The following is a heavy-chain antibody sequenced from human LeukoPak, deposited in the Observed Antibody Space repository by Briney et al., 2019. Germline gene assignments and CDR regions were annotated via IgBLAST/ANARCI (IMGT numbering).Heavy chain of an antibody. V-gene: IGHV3-7*01. D-gene: IGHD6-19*01. CDR3: ATRDAISGWYRQQLDY. J-gene: IGHJ4*02. CDR2: IKQDGSEK. Sequence: GGSLRLSCAASGFTFSSYWMSWVRQAPGKGLEWVANIKQDGSEKYYVDSVKGRFTISRDNAKNSLYLQMNSLRAEDTAVYYCATRDAISGWYRQQLDYWGQGSLVTVSS. CDR1: GFTFSSYW.